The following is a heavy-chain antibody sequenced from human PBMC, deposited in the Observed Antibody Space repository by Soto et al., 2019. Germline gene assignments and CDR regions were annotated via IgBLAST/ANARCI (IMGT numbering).Heavy chain of an antibody. V-gene: IGHV3-21*01. CDR1: GFSFGASW. CDR3: ASMVVRGVINGY. J-gene: IGHJ4*02. D-gene: IGHD3-10*01. CDR2: IKNNSSYI. Sequence: GSLRLSCAASGFSFGASWMAWVRQAPGKGLEWVSDIKNNSSYINYVYSVKGRFTISRDNAKNSLYLQMNSLRAEDTAVYYCASMVVRGVINGYWGQGTRVTVSS.